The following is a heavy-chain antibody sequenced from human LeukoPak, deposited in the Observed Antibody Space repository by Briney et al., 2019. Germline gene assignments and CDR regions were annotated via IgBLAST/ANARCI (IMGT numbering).Heavy chain of an antibody. Sequence: GGSLRLSCAASGFTFSSYAMLWVRQAPGKGLEWVAVISYDGSNKYYADSVKGRFTISRDNSKNTLYLQMNSLRAEDTAVYYCAKDGNRITIFGVVITPTPTYYMDVWGKGTTVTVSS. CDR3: AKDGNRITIFGVVITPTPTYYMDV. V-gene: IGHV3-30-3*01. J-gene: IGHJ6*03. CDR2: ISYDGSNK. D-gene: IGHD3-3*01. CDR1: GFTFSSYA.